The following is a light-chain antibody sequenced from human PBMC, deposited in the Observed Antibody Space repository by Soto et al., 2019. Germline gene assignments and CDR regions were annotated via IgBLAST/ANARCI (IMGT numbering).Light chain of an antibody. Sequence: DIQMTQSPATRSASVGARVTITCRASQSISSWLAWYQQKPGKAPKLLIYDASSLESVVPSRFSGSGSGTDFTLTIISLQPDDFATYYCQQYNSYPCTCAQGTNVEIK. J-gene: IGKJ1*01. CDR2: DAS. CDR1: QSISSW. CDR3: QQYNSYPCT. V-gene: IGKV1-5*01.